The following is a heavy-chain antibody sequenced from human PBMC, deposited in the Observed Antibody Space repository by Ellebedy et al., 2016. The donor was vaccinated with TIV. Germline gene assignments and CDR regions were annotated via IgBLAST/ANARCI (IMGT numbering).Heavy chain of an antibody. CDR1: GYSFTTFW. J-gene: IGHJ6*02. V-gene: IGHV5-51*01. CDR2: INPVDSDT. CDR3: ARRLIPDYSSSWGAGMDV. Sequence: GESLKISCKGSGYSFTTFWIAWVRQMPGKGLEWMGIINPVDSDTRYSPSFQGQVTISADKSVNTAYLQWSSLKAQDTAIYYCARRLIPDYSSSWGAGMDVWGQGTTVTVSS. D-gene: IGHD6-13*01.